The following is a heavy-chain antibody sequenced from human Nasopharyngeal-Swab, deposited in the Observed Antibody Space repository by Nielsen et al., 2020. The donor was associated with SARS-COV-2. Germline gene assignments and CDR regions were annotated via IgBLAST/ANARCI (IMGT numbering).Heavy chain of an antibody. J-gene: IGHJ4*02. CDR1: GGSISSYY. D-gene: IGHD5-18*01. CDR3: ARQENSYGLSYFDY. Sequence: SETLSLTCTVSGGSISSYYWGWIRQPPGKGLEWIGYIYYSGSTNYNPSLKSRVTISVDTSKNQFSLKLSSVTAADTAVYYCARQENSYGLSYFDYWGQGTLVTVSS. V-gene: IGHV4-59*08. CDR2: IYYSGST.